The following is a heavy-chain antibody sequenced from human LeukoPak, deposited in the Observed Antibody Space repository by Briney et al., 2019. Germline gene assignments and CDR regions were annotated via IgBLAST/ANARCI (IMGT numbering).Heavy chain of an antibody. Sequence: SETLSLTCAVYGGSFSGYYWSWIRQPPGKGLEWIGEINHSGSTNYNPSLKSRVTISVDTSKNQFSLKLSSVTAAATAVYYCARGFKRIKGSGPRTYYIDVWGKGTSVSVSS. V-gene: IGHV4-34*01. CDR2: INHSGST. CDR1: GGSFSGYY. J-gene: IGHJ6*03. D-gene: IGHD1-26*01. CDR3: ARGFKRIKGSGPRTYYIDV.